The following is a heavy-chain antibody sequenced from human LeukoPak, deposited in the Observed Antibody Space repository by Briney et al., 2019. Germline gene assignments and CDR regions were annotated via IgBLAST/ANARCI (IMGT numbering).Heavy chain of an antibody. D-gene: IGHD6-13*01. CDR2: FIPIFGTA. J-gene: IGHJ4*02. CDR3: ARDPRRGSWYWD. V-gene: IGHV1-69*13. CDR1: GGTFISYA. Sequence: SVKVSCKASGGTFISYAISWVRQAPGQGLEWMRGFIPIFGTANYAQKFQGRVTITADESTSTAYMELSSLRSEDTAVYYCARDPRRGSWYWDWGQGTLVTVSS.